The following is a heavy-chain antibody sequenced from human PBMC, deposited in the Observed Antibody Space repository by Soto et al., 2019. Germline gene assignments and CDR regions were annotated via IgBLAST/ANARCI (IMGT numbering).Heavy chain of an antibody. D-gene: IGHD4-17*01. CDR3: AREARAYGDSSAFDI. CDR2: ISSSGSTI. CDR1: GFTFSDYY. Sequence: GGSLRLSCAASGFTFSDYYMSWIRQAPGKGLEWVSYISSSGSTIYYADSVKGRFTISRDNAKNSLYLQMNSLRAEDTAVYYCAREARAYGDSSAFDIWGQGTMVTVSS. J-gene: IGHJ3*02. V-gene: IGHV3-11*01.